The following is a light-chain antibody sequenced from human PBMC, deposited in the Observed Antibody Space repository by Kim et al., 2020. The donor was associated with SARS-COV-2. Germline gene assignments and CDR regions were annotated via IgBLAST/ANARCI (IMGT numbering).Light chain of an antibody. V-gene: IGKV3-20*01. J-gene: IGKJ5*01. Sequence: SPGERPTRSCRASQRVANTYLAWYRQKPGQAPRLLIYGASSRATGIPDRFSGSASGTDFTLTITRLEPEDFAVYYCQQYASSPITFGQGTRLEIK. CDR2: GAS. CDR1: QRVANTY. CDR3: QQYASSPIT.